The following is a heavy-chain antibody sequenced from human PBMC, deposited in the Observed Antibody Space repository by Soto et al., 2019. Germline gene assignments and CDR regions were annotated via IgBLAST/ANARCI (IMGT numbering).Heavy chain of an antibody. Sequence: EVHLVESGGGLVQPGGSLRLSCAASGFTFSSYSLNWVRQAPGKGLEWVSYITSSGTTVYYADSVRGRFTISRDNAKHSLYLQMNSLRDADTAVYYCARGSSNWAYYFDFWGQGTLVTVSS. J-gene: IGHJ4*02. CDR1: GFTFSSYS. CDR2: ITSSGTTV. V-gene: IGHV3-48*02. CDR3: ARGSSNWAYYFDF. D-gene: IGHD6-13*01.